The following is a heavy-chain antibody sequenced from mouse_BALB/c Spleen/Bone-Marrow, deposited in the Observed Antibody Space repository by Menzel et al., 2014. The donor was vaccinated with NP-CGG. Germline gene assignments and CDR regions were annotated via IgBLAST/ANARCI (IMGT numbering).Heavy chain of an antibody. J-gene: IGHJ1*01. CDR3: ASYRYGWYFDV. D-gene: IGHD2-14*01. CDR2: IDPANGNT. Sequence: EVKLLESGAELVKPGASVKLSCTASGFNIKDTYMHWVKQRPEQGLEWIGRIDPANGNTKYDPKFQGKATITADTSSNTDYLQLSSLTSEDTAVYYCASYRYGWYFDVWGAGTTVTVSS. V-gene: IGHV14-3*02. CDR1: GFNIKDTY.